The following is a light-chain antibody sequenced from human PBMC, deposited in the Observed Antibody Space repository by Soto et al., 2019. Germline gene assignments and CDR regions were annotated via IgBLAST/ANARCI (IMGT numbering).Light chain of an antibody. J-gene: IGKJ3*01. Sequence: EIVLTQSPDTLSLSPGERATLSCRASQSVGSSLAWYQQRPGQAPRLLIYDASNRATGIPARFSGSGSGTDFTLSISSLETEDFAVYECQQRSNWPPEVTFGPGTKVDIK. CDR2: DAS. V-gene: IGKV3-11*01. CDR1: QSVGSS. CDR3: QQRSNWPPEVT.